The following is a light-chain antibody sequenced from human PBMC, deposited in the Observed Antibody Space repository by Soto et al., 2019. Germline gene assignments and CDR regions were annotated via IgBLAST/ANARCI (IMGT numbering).Light chain of an antibody. J-gene: IGKJ5*01. CDR1: ERVNNY. Sequence: EIVLTQSPATLSLSPGERATLSCRASERVNNYLAWYQQKPGQAPRLLIYNAFNRATGIPARFSGSGSGTDFTLTISSLEPEDFAVYYCQQRSNWPITFGQGTRLEIK. CDR3: QQRSNWPIT. CDR2: NAF. V-gene: IGKV3-11*01.